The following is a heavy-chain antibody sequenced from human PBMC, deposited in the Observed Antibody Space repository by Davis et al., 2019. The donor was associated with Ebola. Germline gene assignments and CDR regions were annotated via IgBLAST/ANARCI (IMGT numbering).Heavy chain of an antibody. J-gene: IGHJ4*02. Sequence: GESLKISCTGSGYSFTSYWIGWVRQMPGKGLEWMGIIYPGASDTKYSQALQGKVTISADKSIRTAYLQWSSLKASDTAMYYCARHFETTDSLDYWGQGTLVTVSS. CDR2: IYPGASDT. CDR1: GYSFTSYW. CDR3: ARHFETTDSLDY. V-gene: IGHV5-51*01. D-gene: IGHD3-22*01.